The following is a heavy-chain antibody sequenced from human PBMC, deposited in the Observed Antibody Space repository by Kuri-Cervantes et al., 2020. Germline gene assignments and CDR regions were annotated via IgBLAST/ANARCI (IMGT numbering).Heavy chain of an antibody. CDR3: ASGVGSPTYFDY. D-gene: IGHD1-26*01. CDR2: IKQDGSEK. CDR1: GFTFSSYW. V-gene: IGHV3-7*01. Sequence: GESLKISCAASGFTFSSYWMSWVRQAPGKGLEWVANIKQDGSEKYYVDSVKGRFTISRDNAKNLLYLQMNSLRAENTAVYYCASGVGSPTYFDYWGQGTLVTVSS. J-gene: IGHJ4*02.